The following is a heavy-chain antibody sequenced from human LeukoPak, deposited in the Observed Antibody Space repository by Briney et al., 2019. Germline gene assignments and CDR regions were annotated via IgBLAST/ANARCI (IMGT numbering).Heavy chain of an antibody. CDR3: ARDQSITGTTGDYYYMDV. V-gene: IGHV3-21*01. J-gene: IGHJ6*03. CDR2: ISSSSSYI. Sequence: GGSLRLSCAASGFTFSSYSMNWVRQAPGKGLECVSSISSSSSYIYYADSVKGRFTISRDNAKNSLYLQMNSLRAEDTAVYYCARDQSITGTTGDYYYMDVWGKGTTVTVSS. D-gene: IGHD1-7*01. CDR1: GFTFSSYS.